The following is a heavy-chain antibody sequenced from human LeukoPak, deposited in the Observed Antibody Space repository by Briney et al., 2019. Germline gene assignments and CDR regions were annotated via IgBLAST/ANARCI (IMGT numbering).Heavy chain of an antibody. J-gene: IGHJ2*01. Sequence: GGSLRLSCAASGFTFSSYSMNWVRQAPREGLEWVSYISSSSSTIHSADSVKGRFTISRDNSKNTLYLQMNSLRAEDTAVYYCAKGGDSMTWYFDLWGRGTLVTVSS. CDR1: GFTFSSYS. D-gene: IGHD3-22*01. CDR2: ISSSSSTI. CDR3: AKGGDSMTWYFDL. V-gene: IGHV3-48*01.